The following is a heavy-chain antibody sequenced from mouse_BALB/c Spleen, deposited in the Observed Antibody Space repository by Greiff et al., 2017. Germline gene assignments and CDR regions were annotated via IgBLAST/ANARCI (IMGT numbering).Heavy chain of an antibody. CDR3: ARDGSLYYYAMDY. CDR2: IWGDGSR. Sequence: VKLVESGPGLVAPSQSLSITCTVSGFSLTGYGVNWVRQPPGKGLEWLGMIWGDGSRDYNSALKSRLSISKDNSKSQVFLKMNSLQTDDTARYYCARDGSLYYYAMDYWGQGTSVTVSS. J-gene: IGHJ4*01. CDR1: GFSLTGYG. D-gene: IGHD6-1*01. V-gene: IGHV2-6-7*01.